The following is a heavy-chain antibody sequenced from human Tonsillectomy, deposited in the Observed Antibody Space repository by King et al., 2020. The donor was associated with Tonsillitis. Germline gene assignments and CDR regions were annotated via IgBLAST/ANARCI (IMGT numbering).Heavy chain of an antibody. CDR3: ARFVRVTGTGGVGYYFDY. Sequence: QLQESGPGLVKPSQTLSLTCTVSGGSISSGGYYWSWIRQHPGKGLEWIGYIYYSGSTYYNPSLKSRVTISVDTSKNQFSLKLSSVTAADTAGYYCARFVRVTGTGGVGYYFDYWGQGTLVTVSS. J-gene: IGHJ4*02. CDR1: GGSISSGGYY. D-gene: IGHD1-7*01. V-gene: IGHV4-31*03. CDR2: IYYSGST.